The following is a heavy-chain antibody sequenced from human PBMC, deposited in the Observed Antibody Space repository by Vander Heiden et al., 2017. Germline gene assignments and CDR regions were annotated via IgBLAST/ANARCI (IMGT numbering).Heavy chain of an antibody. J-gene: IGHJ4*02. D-gene: IGHD3-10*01. CDR3: AKVYYGSGTSLYYFDY. V-gene: IGHV3-30*18. CDR2: ISYDGLNK. Sequence: QVQLVESGGGVVQPGRSLRLSCATSEFTFSDYGMHWVRQDPGKGLEWVAVISYDGLNKYYADSVKGRFTVSRDNSKNTLYLQMDSLRAEDTAVYYCAKVYYGSGTSLYYFDYWGRGTLVTVSS. CDR1: EFTFSDYG.